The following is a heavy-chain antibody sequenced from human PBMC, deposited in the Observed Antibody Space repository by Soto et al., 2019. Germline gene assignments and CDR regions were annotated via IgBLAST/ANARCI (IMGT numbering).Heavy chain of an antibody. V-gene: IGHV3-23*01. CDR2: ISGSGGST. CDR3: AKGKRITMVRGVLMAPFDY. CDR1: GFTFSSYA. Sequence: GGSLRLSCAASGFTFSSYAMSWVRQAPGKGLEWVSAISGSGGSTYYADSVKGRFTISRDNSKNTLYLQMNSLRAEDTAVYYCAKGKRITMVRGVLMAPFDYWGQGTLVTVSS. D-gene: IGHD3-10*01. J-gene: IGHJ4*02.